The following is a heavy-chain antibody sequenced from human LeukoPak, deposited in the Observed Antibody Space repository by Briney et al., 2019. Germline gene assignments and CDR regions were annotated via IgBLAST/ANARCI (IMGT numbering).Heavy chain of an antibody. CDR2: TYSRSTWYG. CDR3: ARDVGTSGWYTFDY. D-gene: IGHD6-19*01. CDR1: GDIDYSNNGA. J-gene: IGHJ4*02. V-gene: IGHV6-1*01. Sequence: SQTLTLTCALSGDIDYSNNGAWHWITKAPARGLLRQERTYSRSTWYGDYAGSVKGPIRISPDTSKNQFSLQIYSLTPEGTAVYYCARDVGTSGWYTFDYWGQGTLVTVSS.